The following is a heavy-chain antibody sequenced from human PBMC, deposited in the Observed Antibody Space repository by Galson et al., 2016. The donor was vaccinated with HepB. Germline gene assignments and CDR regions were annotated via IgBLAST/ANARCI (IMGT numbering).Heavy chain of an antibody. J-gene: IGHJ3*02. CDR2: IYDNETT. CDR3: ARDRGLVVAGIRAFDI. V-gene: IGHV4-31*03. Sequence: TLSLTCTVSGGSISSAGHYWSWVRQHPGKGLEWLGYIYDNETTYYTPSLKSRVSMSVDTSKNQFSLRLTSMTVADTAIYYCARDRGLVVAGIRAFDIWGPGTMVTVSS. CDR1: GGSISSAGHY. D-gene: IGHD3-10*01.